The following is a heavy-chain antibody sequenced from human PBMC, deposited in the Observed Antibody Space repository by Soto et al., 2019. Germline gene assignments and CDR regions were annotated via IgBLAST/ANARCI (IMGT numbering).Heavy chain of an antibody. V-gene: IGHV3-21*02. J-gene: IGHJ6*03. Sequence: EVQLVESGGGLVKPGGSLRLSCAASGFSFISYSMNWVRQAPGKGLEWVSSINEDSSYIYYAHSLRGRFTISRDNAKDSLYLQMNSLRAEHTAEYYCVRDFGWYFRSGYMDVWGDGATVTVSS. CDR1: GFSFISYS. CDR3: VRDFGWYFRSGYMDV. D-gene: IGHD3-3*01. CDR2: INEDSSYI.